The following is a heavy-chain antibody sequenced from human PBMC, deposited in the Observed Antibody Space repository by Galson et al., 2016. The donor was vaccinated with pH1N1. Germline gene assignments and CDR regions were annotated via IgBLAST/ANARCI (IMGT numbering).Heavy chain of an antibody. CDR1: GFAISSYW. CDR2: INQDGSEK. J-gene: IGHJ4*02. V-gene: IGHV3-7*01. CDR3: ARAMGSRSSY. D-gene: IGHD1-26*01. Sequence: SLRLSCAASGFAISSYWMHWVRQVPGKGLEWVANINQDGSEKYHVDSVRGRFSISRDNAKNSLYLQMNSLRGEDTAVYYCARAMGSRSSYWGQGTLVTVSS.